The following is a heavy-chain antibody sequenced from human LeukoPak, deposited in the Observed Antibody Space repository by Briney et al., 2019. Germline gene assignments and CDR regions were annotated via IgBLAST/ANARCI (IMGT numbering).Heavy chain of an antibody. CDR2: ISYDGSNK. CDR1: GFTFSSYG. CDR3: ARGYCSGGSCYGPFDY. V-gene: IGHV3-30*03. D-gene: IGHD2-15*01. Sequence: PGGSLRLSCAASGFTFSSYGMHWVRQAPGKGLEWVAVISYDGSNKYYADSVKGRFTISRDNSKNTLYLQMNSLRAEDTAVYYCARGYCSGGSCYGPFDYWGQGTLVTVSS. J-gene: IGHJ4*02.